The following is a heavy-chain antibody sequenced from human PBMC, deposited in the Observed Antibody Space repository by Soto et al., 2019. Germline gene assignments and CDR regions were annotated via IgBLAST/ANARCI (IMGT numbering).Heavy chain of an antibody. J-gene: IGHJ6*02. CDR3: ARLIQLWSNHYYGMDV. Sequence: PGESLKISCKGSGYSFTSYWISWVRQMPGKGLEWMGRIDPSDSYTNYSPSFQGHVTISADKSISTAYLQWSSLKASDTAMYYCARLIQLWSNHYYGMDVWGQGTTVTVS. D-gene: IGHD5-18*01. CDR1: GYSFTSYW. V-gene: IGHV5-10-1*01. CDR2: IDPSDSYT.